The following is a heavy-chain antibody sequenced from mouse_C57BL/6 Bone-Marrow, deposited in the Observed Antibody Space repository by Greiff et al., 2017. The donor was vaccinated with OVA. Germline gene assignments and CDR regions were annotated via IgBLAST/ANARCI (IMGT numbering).Heavy chain of an antibody. Sequence: EVKLVESGGGLVQPKGSLKLSCAASGFSFNTYAMNWVRQAPGKGLEWVARIRSKSNNYATYYADSVKDRFTISRDDSESMLYLQMNNLKTEDTAMYYCVRGITTIDWYFDVWGTGTTVTVSS. CDR3: VRGITTIDWYFDV. V-gene: IGHV10-1*01. CDR2: IRSKSNNYAT. J-gene: IGHJ1*03. D-gene: IGHD1-1*01. CDR1: GFSFNTYA.